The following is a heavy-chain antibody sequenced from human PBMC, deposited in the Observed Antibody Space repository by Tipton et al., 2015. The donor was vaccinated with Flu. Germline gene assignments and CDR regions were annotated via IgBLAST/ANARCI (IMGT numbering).Heavy chain of an antibody. CDR3: ARVGGSSYYYYGMDV. J-gene: IGHJ6*02. CDR2: IYYSGST. V-gene: IGHV4-59*01. Sequence: TLSLTCTVSGGSISSYYWSWIRQPPGKGLEWIGYIYYSGSTNYNPSLKSRVTISVDTSKNQFSLKLSSVTAADTAVYYCARVGGSSYYYYGMDVWGQGTTVTVFS. CDR1: GGSISSYY. D-gene: IGHD1-26*01.